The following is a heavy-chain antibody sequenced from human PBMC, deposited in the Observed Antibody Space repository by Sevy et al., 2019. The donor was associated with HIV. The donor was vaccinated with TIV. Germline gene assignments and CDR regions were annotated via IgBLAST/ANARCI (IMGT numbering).Heavy chain of an antibody. CDR2: ISGSGGST. V-gene: IGHV3-23*01. CDR1: GFTFSSYA. D-gene: IGHD3-22*01. J-gene: IGHJ6*02. CDR3: ASTYYYDSSAYYYNYYYGMDV. Sequence: GGSLRLSCAASGFTFSSYAMSWVRQAPGKGLEWVSAISGSGGSTYYADSVKGRFTISRDNSKNTLYLQTNSLRAEDTAVYYCASTYYYDSSAYYYNYYYGMDVWGQGTTVTVSS.